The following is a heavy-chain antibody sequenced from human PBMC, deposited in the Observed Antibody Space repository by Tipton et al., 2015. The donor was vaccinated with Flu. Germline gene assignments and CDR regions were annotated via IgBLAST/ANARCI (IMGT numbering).Heavy chain of an antibody. Sequence: SGFTFSKYSMNWVRQAPGKGLEWVSSIRGSSGDTYYADSVKGRFTISRDIARNSLDLQMNSLRVEDTAVYYCARDYAPPYYYDNSGYAYFDFWGQGTLVTVSS. J-gene: IGHJ4*02. D-gene: IGHD3-22*01. V-gene: IGHV3-21*01. CDR3: ARDYAPPYYYDNSGYAYFDF. CDR1: GFTFSKYS. CDR2: IRGSSGDT.